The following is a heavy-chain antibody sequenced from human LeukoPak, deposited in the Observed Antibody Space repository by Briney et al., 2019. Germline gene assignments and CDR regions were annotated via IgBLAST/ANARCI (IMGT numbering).Heavy chain of an antibody. CDR2: ISYDGSNK. CDR1: GFTFSSYA. J-gene: IGHJ4*02. V-gene: IGHV3-30*04. CDR3: ARDSGYDY. D-gene: IGHD2-15*01. Sequence: GGSLRLSCAASGFTFSSYAMHWVRQAPGKGLEWVAVISYDGSNKYYADSVKGRFTISRDDSKNTLYLQMNSLRAGDTAVYYCARDSGYDYWGQGTLVIVSS.